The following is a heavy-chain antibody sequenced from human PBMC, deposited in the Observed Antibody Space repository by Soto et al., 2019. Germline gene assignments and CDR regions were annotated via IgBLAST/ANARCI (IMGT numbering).Heavy chain of an antibody. J-gene: IGHJ3*02. Sequence: SQTLSLTCAISGDSVSSNSAAWNRIRQSPSRGLEWLGRTYYRSKWYNDYAVSVKSRITINPDTSKNQFSLQLNSVTPEDTAVYYCARDPPMYPDWAFDIWGQGTMVTVSS. V-gene: IGHV6-1*01. D-gene: IGHD2-2*01. CDR3: ARDPPMYPDWAFDI. CDR2: TYYRSKWYN. CDR1: GDSVSSNSAA.